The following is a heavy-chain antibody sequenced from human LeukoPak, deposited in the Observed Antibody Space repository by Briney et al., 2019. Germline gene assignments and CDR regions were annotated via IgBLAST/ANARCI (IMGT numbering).Heavy chain of an antibody. D-gene: IGHD3-10*01. CDR1: GFTFSSYS. CDR3: ARDRDYYGSGSYSLDAFDI. Sequence: GGSLRLSCAASGFTFSSYSMNWVRQAPGKGLEWVSSISSSSSYIYYADSVKGRFTISRDNAKNSLYLQMISLRAEDTAVYYCARDRDYYGSGSYSLDAFDIWGQGTMVTVSS. CDR2: ISSSSSYI. V-gene: IGHV3-21*01. J-gene: IGHJ3*02.